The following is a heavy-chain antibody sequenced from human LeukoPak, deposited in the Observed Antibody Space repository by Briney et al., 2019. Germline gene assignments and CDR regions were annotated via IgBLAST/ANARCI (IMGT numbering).Heavy chain of an antibody. D-gene: IGHD2-21*02. J-gene: IGHJ3*02. Sequence: ASVKVSCKASGYTFTGYYMHWVRQAPGQGLEWMGWINPNSGGTNYAQKFQGRVTMTRDTSISTDYMELSRLRSDDTAVYYCARGYCGGDCDDAFDIWGQGTMVTVSS. CDR3: ARGYCGGDCDDAFDI. CDR1: GYTFTGYY. CDR2: INPNSGGT. V-gene: IGHV1-2*02.